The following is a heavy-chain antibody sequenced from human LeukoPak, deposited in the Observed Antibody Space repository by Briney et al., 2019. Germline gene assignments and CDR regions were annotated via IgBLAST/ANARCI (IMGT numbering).Heavy chain of an antibody. V-gene: IGHV5-51*01. CDR2: IYPGDSDI. J-gene: IGHJ4*02. CDR3: ARNSGNYYYFDY. CDR1: GYSFTTYW. Sequence: GEPLKISCKGSGYSFTTYWIGWVRQMPGKGLEWMGIIYPGDSDIRYSPPFQGQVTISVDKSISTAYLQWSSLKASDTAMYYCARNSGNYYYFDYWGQGTLVTVSS. D-gene: IGHD1-26*01.